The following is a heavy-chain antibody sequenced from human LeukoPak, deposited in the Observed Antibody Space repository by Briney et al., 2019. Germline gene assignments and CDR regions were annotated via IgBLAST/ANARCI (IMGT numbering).Heavy chain of an antibody. CDR2: INPSGGST. Sequence: ASVKVSCKASGYTFTGYYMHWVRQAPGQGLEWMGVINPSGGSTSYAQKFQGRVTMTRDMSTSTVYMELSSLRSEDTAVYYCARGLDLRFLEWLPTDYYYMDVWGKGTTVTVSS. J-gene: IGHJ6*03. CDR3: ARGLDLRFLEWLPTDYYYMDV. CDR1: GYTFTGYY. D-gene: IGHD3-3*01. V-gene: IGHV1-46*01.